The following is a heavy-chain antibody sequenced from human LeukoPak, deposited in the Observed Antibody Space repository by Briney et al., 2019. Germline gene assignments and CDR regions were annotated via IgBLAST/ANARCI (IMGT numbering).Heavy chain of an antibody. J-gene: IGHJ4*02. CDR1: GFSFSTYA. CDR3: AKERDAKGYFDY. Sequence: GGSLRLSCAASGFSFSTYAMSWVRQAPGQGLEWVSAISGSGKTYYPDSVKGRFTISRDNSKNTLFLQMNGLRAEDAAVYYCAKERDAKGYFDYWGQGTLVTVSS. CDR2: ISGSGKT. V-gene: IGHV3-23*01.